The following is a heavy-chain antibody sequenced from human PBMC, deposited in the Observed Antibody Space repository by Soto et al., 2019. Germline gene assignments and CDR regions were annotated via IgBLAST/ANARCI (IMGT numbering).Heavy chain of an antibody. Sequence: QIQLMQSGAEVKKPGASVKVSCKASGYTFTSYGIHWVRQAPGQRLEWTGWINAGNGNTKYSEKFQGRVTITRDTAASTAYLELSRLRSEDTAVYYCARDPNDSSAYYHLYYYGMDVWGQGTTVAVSS. V-gene: IGHV1-3*01. CDR3: ARDPNDSSAYYHLYYYGMDV. CDR1: GYTFTSYG. J-gene: IGHJ6*02. D-gene: IGHD3-22*01. CDR2: INAGNGNT.